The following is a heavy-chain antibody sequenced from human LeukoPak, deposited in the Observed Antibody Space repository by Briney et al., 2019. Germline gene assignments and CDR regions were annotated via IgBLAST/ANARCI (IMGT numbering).Heavy chain of an antibody. CDR2: IYHSGST. Sequence: SETLSLTCAVSGGSISSSNWWSWVRQPPGKGLEWIGEIYHSGSTNYNQSLKSRVTISVDKSKNQFSLKLSSVTAADTAVYYCARDRVDSSGYYPGEVAFDIWGQGTMVTVSS. V-gene: IGHV4-4*02. J-gene: IGHJ3*02. CDR1: GGSISSSNW. CDR3: ARDRVDSSGYYPGEVAFDI. D-gene: IGHD3-22*01.